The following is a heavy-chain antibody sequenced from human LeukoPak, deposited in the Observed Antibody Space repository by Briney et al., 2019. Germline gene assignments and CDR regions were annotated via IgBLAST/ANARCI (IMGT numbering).Heavy chain of an antibody. J-gene: IGHJ6*02. Sequence: GGSLRLSCAASGFTVGSNYMSWVRQAPGKGLEWVSVIYTGGSTYYADSVKGRVTISRDNSKNTLYLQMNSLRAEDTAVYYCASVSVPALSYYYGMDVWGQGTSVTVSS. V-gene: IGHV3-66*01. CDR1: GFTVGSNY. CDR2: IYTGGST. CDR3: ASVSVPALSYYYGMDV. D-gene: IGHD2-2*01.